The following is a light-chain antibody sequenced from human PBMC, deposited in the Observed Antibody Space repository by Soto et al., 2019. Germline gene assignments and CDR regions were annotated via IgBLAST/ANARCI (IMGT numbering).Light chain of an antibody. CDR3: QQYNRWPPWT. CDR1: QSVSNN. J-gene: IGKJ1*01. Sequence: EIVMTQSQATLSVSPGEKVTLSCRASQSVSNNLAWYQQKPGQAPSLLMYGVSTRATGIPARFSGSGSGTEFTLTISSLQSEDFAVYYCQQYNRWPPWTFGQGTKVEIK. CDR2: GVS. V-gene: IGKV3-15*01.